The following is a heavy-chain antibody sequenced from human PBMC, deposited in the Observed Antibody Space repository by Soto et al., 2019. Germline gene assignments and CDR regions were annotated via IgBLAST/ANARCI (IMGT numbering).Heavy chain of an antibody. Sequence: GGSLRLSCAASGFTFSSYWMSWVRQAPGKGLEWVANIKQDGSEKYYVDSVKGRFTISRDNAKNSLYLQMNSLRAEDTAVYYCARDFISIFGVVPDYYYYGMDVWGQGTTVTVSS. CDR1: GFTFSSYW. J-gene: IGHJ6*02. D-gene: IGHD3-3*01. V-gene: IGHV3-7*05. CDR3: ARDFISIFGVVPDYYYYGMDV. CDR2: IKQDGSEK.